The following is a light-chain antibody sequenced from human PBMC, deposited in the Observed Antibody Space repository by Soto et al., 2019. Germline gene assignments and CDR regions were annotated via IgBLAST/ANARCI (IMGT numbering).Light chain of an antibody. CDR3: SSYTSSSSVI. CDR1: SSDVGAYDY. J-gene: IGLJ2*01. Sequence: QSVLTQPASVSGFPGQSIAISCTGTSSDVGAYDYVSWYQQHPGKAPKLMIYDVKYRPSGVSNRFSGSKSGNTASLTISGLQAEDEADYYCSSYTSSSSVIFGGGTQLTVL. V-gene: IGLV2-14*01. CDR2: DVK.